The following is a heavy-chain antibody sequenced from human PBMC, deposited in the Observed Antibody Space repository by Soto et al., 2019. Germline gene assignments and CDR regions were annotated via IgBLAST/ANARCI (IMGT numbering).Heavy chain of an antibody. V-gene: IGHV1-69*01. D-gene: IGHD3-10*01. CDR1: GGSFNSSA. CDR3: AVAAVREIMAQESSGMAV. CDR2: IIPVFALT. Sequence: QVQLVQSGAEVKKPGSSLKVSCTASGGSFNSSAITWVRQAPGQGLEWVGGIIPVFALTNSAQKFKGRVTISAEESTNTAYMELSGLRSDDTAVYYCAVAAVREIMAQESSGMAVWGQGTTVIVSS. J-gene: IGHJ6*02.